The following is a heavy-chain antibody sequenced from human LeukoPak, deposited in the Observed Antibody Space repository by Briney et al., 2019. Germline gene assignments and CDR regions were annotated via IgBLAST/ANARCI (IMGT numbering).Heavy chain of an antibody. Sequence: PGGSLRLSCAASGFTFSSYGMHWVRQAPGKGLEWVAFIRYDGSNKYYADSVKGRFTICRDNSKHTLSLQMNSLRAEDTAVYYCAKDSPVPITYYDFWSGSPTYYYYYMDVWGKGTTVTVSS. J-gene: IGHJ6*03. CDR1: GFTFSSYG. CDR2: IRYDGSNK. D-gene: IGHD3-3*01. CDR3: AKDSPVPITYYDFWSGSPTYYYYYMDV. V-gene: IGHV3-30*02.